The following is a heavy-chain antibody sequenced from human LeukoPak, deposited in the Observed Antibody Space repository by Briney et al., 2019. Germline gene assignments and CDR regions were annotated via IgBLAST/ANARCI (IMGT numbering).Heavy chain of an antibody. Sequence: GGSLRLSCVASGITFSSSWMSWVRQAPGKGLEWVANIKPDGSVKYYADSVKGRFTISRDNAENSLYLQMNSLRTEDTAVYYCARDQPDPAGTGPRFDYWGQGSLVTVSS. CDR1: GITFSSSW. CDR3: ARDQPDPAGTGPRFDY. J-gene: IGHJ4*02. V-gene: IGHV3-7*01. D-gene: IGHD1-1*01. CDR2: IKPDGSVK.